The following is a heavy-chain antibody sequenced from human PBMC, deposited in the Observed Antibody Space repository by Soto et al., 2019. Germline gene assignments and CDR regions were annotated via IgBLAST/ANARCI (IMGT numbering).Heavy chain of an antibody. Sequence: EVQLLESGGGLVQPGGSLRLSCAASGFTFSSYAMSWVRQAPGKGLEWVSAISGSGSSTYYADSVKGRFTISRDNSKNTQYLQMNSLRAGDTGVYYCANYQYGKIYWGQGTLVTVSS. D-gene: IGHD2-2*01. CDR2: ISGSGSST. CDR3: ANYQYGKIY. V-gene: IGHV3-23*01. J-gene: IGHJ4*02. CDR1: GFTFSSYA.